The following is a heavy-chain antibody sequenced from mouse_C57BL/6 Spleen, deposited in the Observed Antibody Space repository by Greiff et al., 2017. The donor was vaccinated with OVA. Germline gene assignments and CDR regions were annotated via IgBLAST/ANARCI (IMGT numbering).Heavy chain of an antibody. D-gene: IGHD1-1*01. CDR1: GYTFTDYN. J-gene: IGHJ3*01. V-gene: IGHV1-18*01. Sequence: VQLQQSGPELVKPGASVKIPCKASGYTFTDYNMDWVKQSHGKSLEWIGDINPNNGGTIYNQKFKGKATLTVDKSSSTAYMELRSLTSEDTAVYYCARSGVTTVVEGFAYWGQGTLVTVSA. CDR3: ARSGVTTVVEGFAY. CDR2: INPNNGGT.